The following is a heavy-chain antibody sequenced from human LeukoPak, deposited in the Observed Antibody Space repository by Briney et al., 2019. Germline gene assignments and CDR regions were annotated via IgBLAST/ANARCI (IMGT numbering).Heavy chain of an antibody. Sequence: PGGSLRLSSAASGFTFSSYGMHWVRQAPGKGLEWVAVIWYDGSNKYYADSVKGRFTISRDNSKNTLYLQMNSLRAEDTAVYYCAKEHYDFWSGPWGYYYYYMDVWGKGTTVTVSS. J-gene: IGHJ6*03. V-gene: IGHV3-33*06. CDR2: IWYDGSNK. D-gene: IGHD3-3*01. CDR3: AKEHYDFWSGPWGYYYYYMDV. CDR1: GFTFSSYG.